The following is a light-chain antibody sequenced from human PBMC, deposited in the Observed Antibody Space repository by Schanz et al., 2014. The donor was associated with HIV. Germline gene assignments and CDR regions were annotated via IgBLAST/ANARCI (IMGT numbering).Light chain of an antibody. CDR2: GAS. J-gene: IGKJ2*01. V-gene: IGKV3-15*01. CDR3: QQYNNWPPIT. Sequence: EIVLTQSPATLSLSPGDRATLSCRASKSVSSNYFAWYQQKPGQAPRLLIYGASTRATGIPARFSGSGSGTEFTLTISSLQSEDFAVYYCQQYNNWPPITFGQGTKLDIK. CDR1: KSVSSN.